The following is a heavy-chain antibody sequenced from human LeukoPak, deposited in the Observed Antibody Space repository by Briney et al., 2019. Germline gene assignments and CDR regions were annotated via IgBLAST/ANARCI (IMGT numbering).Heavy chain of an antibody. CDR3: ARNPPRYFN. J-gene: IGHJ4*02. V-gene: IGHV3-7*05. CDR2: IQQDGSEK. CDR1: GFTFSSYL. D-gene: IGHD1-26*01. Sequence: PGGSLRLSCAASGFTFSSYLMSWVRQAPGKGLEWVANIQQDGSEKYYVDSVKGRFTISRDNAKNSLYLQMNSLRAEDTAVYYCARNPPRYFNWGQGTLVTVSS.